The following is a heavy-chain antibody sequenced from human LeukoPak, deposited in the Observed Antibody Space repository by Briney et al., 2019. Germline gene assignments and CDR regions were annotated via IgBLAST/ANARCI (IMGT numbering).Heavy chain of an antibody. D-gene: IGHD4-23*01. CDR3: TREVKYYYYYYMDV. J-gene: IGHJ6*03. Sequence: GGSLRLSCAASGFTFDDYGMSWVRQAPGKGLEWVSGINWNGGSTGYADSVKGRFTISRDNAKNSLYLQMNSLRAEDTAVYYCTREVKYYYYYYMDVWGKGTTVTISS. CDR1: GFTFDDYG. V-gene: IGHV3-20*04. CDR2: INWNGGST.